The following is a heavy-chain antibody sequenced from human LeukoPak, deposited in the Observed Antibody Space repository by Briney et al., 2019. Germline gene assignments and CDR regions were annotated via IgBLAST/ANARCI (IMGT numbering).Heavy chain of an antibody. D-gene: IGHD2-15*01. J-gene: IGHJ5*02. CDR2: IYYSGST. Sequence: SETLSLTCTVSGGSISSSSYYWGWIRQPPGKGLERIGSIYYSGSTYYNPSLKSRVTISVDTSKNQFSLKLSSVTAADTAVYYCARPVGYCSGGSCYSPTRNWFDPWGQGTLVTVSS. CDR3: ARPVGYCSGGSCYSPTRNWFDP. V-gene: IGHV4-39*01. CDR1: GGSISSSSYY.